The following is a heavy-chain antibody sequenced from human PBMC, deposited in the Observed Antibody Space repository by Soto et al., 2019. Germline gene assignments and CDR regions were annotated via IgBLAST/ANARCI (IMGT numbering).Heavy chain of an antibody. V-gene: IGHV3-30-3*01. J-gene: IGHJ5*02. CDR1: GFSFSSYA. Sequence: QVRLVESGGGVVQPGRSLRLSCTASGFSFSSYAMYWFRQPPGKGLEWVAVISHDGINKHYADSAKGRVTVSRDNSTHSLDLQLNSLRGEDTAMYYCARDMYSSDYFVKWFEPWGQGTLVTVSS. D-gene: IGHD6-19*01. CDR3: ARDMYSSDYFVKWFEP. CDR2: ISHDGINK.